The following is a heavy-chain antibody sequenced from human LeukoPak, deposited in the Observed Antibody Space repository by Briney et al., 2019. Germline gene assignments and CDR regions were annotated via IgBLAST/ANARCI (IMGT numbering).Heavy chain of an antibody. CDR2: INYSGST. D-gene: IGHD3-10*01. CDR3: ARQVLTQFDY. J-gene: IGHJ4*02. Sequence: SETLSLTCTVSGDSISNYHWSWIRQPPGKGLEWIGYINYSGSTNYNPSLKSRVTISVDKSKNQFSLKLSSVTAADTAVYYCARQVLTQFDYWGQGNLGTVSS. V-gene: IGHV4-59*08. CDR1: GDSISNYH.